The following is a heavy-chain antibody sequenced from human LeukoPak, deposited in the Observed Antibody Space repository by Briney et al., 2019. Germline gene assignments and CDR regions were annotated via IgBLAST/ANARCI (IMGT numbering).Heavy chain of an antibody. V-gene: IGHV1-69*06. D-gene: IGHD3-22*01. CDR3: SRGRLSFDSSGYYHDY. J-gene: IGHJ4*02. CDR2: IIPIFGTA. Sequence: SVKVSCKASGGTFSSYAISWVRQAPGQGLEWMGGIIPIFGTANYAQKFQGRVTITADTSTSTAYMELSSLRSEDTAVYYCSRGRLSFDSSGYYHDYWGQGTLVTVSS. CDR1: GGTFSSYA.